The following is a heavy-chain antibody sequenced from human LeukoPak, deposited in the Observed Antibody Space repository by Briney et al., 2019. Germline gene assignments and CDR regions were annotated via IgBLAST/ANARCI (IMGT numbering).Heavy chain of an antibody. J-gene: IGHJ3*01. V-gene: IGHV1-18*01. CDR3: ARVSVTLFGAVIILNAFDV. D-gene: IGHD3-3*01. Sequence: ASVKVSCKASGYSFTSYGISWVRQAPGQGLEWMGWISAYSGNTNYADNLQGRLTMTTDTSTSTAHMELRSLRSDDTAVYYCARVSVTLFGAVIILNAFDVWGQGTMVTVSS. CDR1: GYSFTSYG. CDR2: ISAYSGNT.